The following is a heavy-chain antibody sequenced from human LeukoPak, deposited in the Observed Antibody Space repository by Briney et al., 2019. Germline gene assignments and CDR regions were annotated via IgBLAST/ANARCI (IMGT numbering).Heavy chain of an antibody. CDR1: GFSFSSCG. D-gene: IGHD4-17*01. CDR2: ISYDVKRQ. J-gene: IGHJ4*02. Sequence: GGSLRLSCAASGFSFSSCGMHWVRQAPGKGLEWVAVISYDVKRQYYADSVKGRFTISRDNSKNTLYLQMNSLRAEDTAVYYCARADYGDYRREYFFDYWGQGTLVTVSS. V-gene: IGHV3-30*03. CDR3: ARADYGDYRREYFFDY.